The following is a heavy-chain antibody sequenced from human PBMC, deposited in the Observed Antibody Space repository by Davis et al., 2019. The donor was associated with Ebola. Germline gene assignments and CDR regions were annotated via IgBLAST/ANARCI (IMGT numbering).Heavy chain of an antibody. D-gene: IGHD5-24*01. Sequence: ASVKVSCKASGYTFTGYYMHWVRQAPGQGLEWMGWINPNSGGTNYAQKFQGRVTMTRDTPISTAYMELSRLRSDDTAVYYCARDSESRRWLQFYWFDPWGQGTLVTVSS. CDR2: INPNSGGT. J-gene: IGHJ5*02. CDR1: GYTFTGYY. V-gene: IGHV1-2*02. CDR3: ARDSESRRWLQFYWFDP.